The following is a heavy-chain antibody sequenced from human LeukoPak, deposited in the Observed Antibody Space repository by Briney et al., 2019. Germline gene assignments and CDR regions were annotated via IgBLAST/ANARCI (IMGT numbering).Heavy chain of an antibody. CDR2: INHSGST. CDR1: GGSFSGYY. CDR3: ARAPYSSGWYKDAFDI. Sequence: SETLSLTCAVYGGSFSGYYWSWIRQPPGKGLEWIGEINHSGSTNYNPSLKSRVTISVDTSKNQFSLKLSSVTAADTAVYYCARAPYSSGWYKDAFDIWGQGTMVTVSS. V-gene: IGHV4-34*01. J-gene: IGHJ3*02. D-gene: IGHD6-19*01.